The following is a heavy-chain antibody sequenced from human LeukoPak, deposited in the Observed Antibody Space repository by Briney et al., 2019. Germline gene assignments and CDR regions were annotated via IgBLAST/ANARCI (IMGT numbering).Heavy chain of an antibody. J-gene: IGHJ4*02. Sequence: PGGSLRLSCAASGFTFDDYAMHWVRQAPGKGLEWVSGISWNSGSIGCADSVKGRFTISRDIAKNSLYLQMNSLRADDMALYYXAKASXYDFXXAXLDYWGQGTLVTVSS. D-gene: IGHD3-3*01. CDR1: GFTFDDYA. CDR2: ISWNSGSI. CDR3: AKASXYDFXXAXLDY. V-gene: IGHV3-9*03.